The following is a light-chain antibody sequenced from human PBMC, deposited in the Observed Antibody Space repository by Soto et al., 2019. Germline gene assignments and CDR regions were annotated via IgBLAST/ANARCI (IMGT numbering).Light chain of an antibody. V-gene: IGKV3-15*01. J-gene: IGKJ1*01. CDR2: GAS. Sequence: EIVKTQSPATLSVSPGERATLSCRASQSVSSNLAWYQQKPGQAPRLLIYGASTRATGIPARFSGSGSGTEFTLTIGSLQSEDFAVYYCQQYNNWPLWTFGQGTKVEIK. CDR1: QSVSSN. CDR3: QQYNNWPLWT.